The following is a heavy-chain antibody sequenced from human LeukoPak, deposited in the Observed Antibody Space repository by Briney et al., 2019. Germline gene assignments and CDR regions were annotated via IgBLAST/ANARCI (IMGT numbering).Heavy chain of an antibody. D-gene: IGHD6-13*01. CDR1: GGSFSAYI. CDR2: IIPVFGTT. J-gene: IGHJ5*02. CDR3: ARAFQQQLGTELGWLDT. Sequence: SVKVSCKASGGSFSAYIINWVRQAPGQGLEWMGKIIPVFGTTGYAHDFQGRVTFSTDEAKTTVYMEMSSLRYEDTAIYYCARAFQQQLGTELGWLDTWDQGTQVGVSS. V-gene: IGHV1-69*05.